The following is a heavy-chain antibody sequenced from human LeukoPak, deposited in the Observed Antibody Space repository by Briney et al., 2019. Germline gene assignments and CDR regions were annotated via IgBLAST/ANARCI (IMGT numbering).Heavy chain of an antibody. Sequence: SETLSLTCTVSGDSICSGDYYWSWSRQPAGKGLEWIGRISSSGSTNYNPSLKSRVTISVDTSKNQFSLKLSSVTAADTAVYYCARADGGDTAMVSLYFDIWGQGTMVTVSS. CDR2: ISSSGST. D-gene: IGHD5-18*01. V-gene: IGHV4-61*02. J-gene: IGHJ3*02. CDR3: ARADGGDTAMVSLYFDI. CDR1: GDSICSGDYY.